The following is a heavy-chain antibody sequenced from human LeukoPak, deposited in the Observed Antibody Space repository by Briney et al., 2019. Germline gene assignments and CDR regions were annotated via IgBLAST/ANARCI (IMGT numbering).Heavy chain of an antibody. Sequence: PGGSLRLSCAASGFTFNNYGIHWVRQAPGKGLEWVSYISSSGSTIYYADSVKGRFTISRDNAKNSLYLQMNSLRAEDTAVYYCAELGITMIGGVWGKGTTVTISS. J-gene: IGHJ6*04. CDR1: GFTFNNYG. CDR2: ISSSGSTI. V-gene: IGHV3-48*04. CDR3: AELGITMIGGV. D-gene: IGHD3-10*02.